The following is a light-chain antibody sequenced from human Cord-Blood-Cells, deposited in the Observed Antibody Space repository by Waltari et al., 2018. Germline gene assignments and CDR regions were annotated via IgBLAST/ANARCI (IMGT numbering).Light chain of an antibody. Sequence: QSALTQPPSASGSPGQSVTISCTGTSSDVGGYNYVSWYQQHPGKAPKLMIYEVSKRPSWVPDRFSGSKSGNTASLTVSGLQAEDEADYYCSSYAGSNNLVFGGGTTLTVL. CDR1: SSDVGGYNY. J-gene: IGLJ2*01. V-gene: IGLV2-8*01. CDR3: SSYAGSNNLV. CDR2: EVS.